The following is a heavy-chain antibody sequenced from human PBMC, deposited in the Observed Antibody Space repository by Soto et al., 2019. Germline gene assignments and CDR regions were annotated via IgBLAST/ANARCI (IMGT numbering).Heavy chain of an antibody. CDR2: IYPGDSDT. V-gene: IGHV5-51*01. CDR3: AASIFYYGMDV. CDR1: GYSFTSSW. Sequence: PGESLKISGKGFGYSFTSSWIGWVRQMPGKGPEWMGIIYPGDSDTKSNPSFQGQVTISADKSITTTYLQWSSLKASDTAIYYCAASIFYYGMDVWGQGTTVTVSS. J-gene: IGHJ6*02.